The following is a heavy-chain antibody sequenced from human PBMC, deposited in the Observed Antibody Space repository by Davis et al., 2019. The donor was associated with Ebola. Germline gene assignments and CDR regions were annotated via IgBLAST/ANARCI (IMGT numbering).Heavy chain of an antibody. J-gene: IGHJ4*02. Sequence: SVKVSCKASGGTFSSYAISWVRQAPGQGLEWMGGIIPIFGTANYAQKFQGRVTITADESTSTAYMELSSLRAEDTAVYYCAKERDSYGFRYFDYWGQGTLVTVSS. CDR2: IIPIFGTA. V-gene: IGHV1-69*13. CDR3: AKERDSYGFRYFDY. D-gene: IGHD5-18*01. CDR1: GGTFSSYA.